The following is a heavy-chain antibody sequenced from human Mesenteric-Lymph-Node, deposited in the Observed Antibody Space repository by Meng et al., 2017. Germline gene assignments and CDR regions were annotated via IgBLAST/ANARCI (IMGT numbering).Heavy chain of an antibody. J-gene: IGHJ4*02. Sequence: GGSLRLSCAASGFTFSNYWMTWVRQAPGKGLEWVASTKQDGSEKDYVDSVRGRFTISRDNAQNSLYLQMNSLRGEDTAMYYCARTLGYDFAYPYYFDRWGQGTLVTVSS. CDR2: TKQDGSEK. D-gene: IGHD2/OR15-2a*01. CDR1: GFTFSNYW. CDR3: ARTLGYDFAYPYYFDR. V-gene: IGHV3-7*01.